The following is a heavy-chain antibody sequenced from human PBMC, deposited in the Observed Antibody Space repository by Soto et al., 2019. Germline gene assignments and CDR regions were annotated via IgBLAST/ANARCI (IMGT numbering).Heavy chain of an antibody. Sequence: SETRSHSSAVYGGSIGCYYWVLIRPPPGKGLEWIGSIYYSGSTYYNPSLKSRVTISVDTSKNQFSLKLSSVTAADTAVYYCARPQIAATINWYFDLWGRGTLVNVSS. D-gene: IGHD6-6*01. J-gene: IGHJ2*01. CDR3: ARPQIAATINWYFDL. V-gene: IGHV4-39*01. CDR1: GGSIGCYY. CDR2: IYYSGST.